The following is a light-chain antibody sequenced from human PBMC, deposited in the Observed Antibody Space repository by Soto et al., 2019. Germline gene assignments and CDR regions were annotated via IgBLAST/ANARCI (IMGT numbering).Light chain of an antibody. V-gene: IGLV2-8*01. CDR3: SSYAGSNNFV. CDR2: EVT. Sequence: QSALTQPPSASGSPAQSVTMSCTGTSSDVGTYKYVSWYQQHPGKAPKLMIYEVTKRPSGVPDRFSGSKSGNTASLTVSGLQAEDEADYYCSSYAGSNNFVFGTGTKVTVL. CDR1: SSDVGTYKY. J-gene: IGLJ1*01.